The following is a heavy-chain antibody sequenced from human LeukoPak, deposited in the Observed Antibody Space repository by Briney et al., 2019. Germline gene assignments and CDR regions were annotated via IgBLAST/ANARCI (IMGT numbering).Heavy chain of an antibody. CDR3: ASNGYDSSGYYSD. Sequence: SETLSLTCTVSGGSISSSSYYWGWIRQPPGKGLERIGSIYYSGSTYYNPSLKSRVTISVDTSKNQFSLKLSSVTAADTAVYYCASNGYDSSGYYSDWGQGTLATVSS. CDR1: GGSISSSSYY. D-gene: IGHD3-22*01. V-gene: IGHV4-39*01. CDR2: IYYSGST. J-gene: IGHJ4*02.